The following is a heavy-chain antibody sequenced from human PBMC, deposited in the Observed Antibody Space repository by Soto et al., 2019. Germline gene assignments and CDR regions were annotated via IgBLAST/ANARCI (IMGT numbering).Heavy chain of an antibody. J-gene: IGHJ6*02. CDR2: IKMKSEGATR. V-gene: IGHV3-15*07. Sequence: EVKLVESGGGLVTPGGSLRLSCAASGFTFSNAWMNWVRQAPGKGLEWVGLIKMKSEGATRHYAAPVNGRFTISRDDSKSILYLQMSSLKTEDTAVYYCTTLGSHYYYHNFDVWGQGTTVTVSS. CDR3: TTLGSHYYYHNFDV. CDR1: GFTFSNAW.